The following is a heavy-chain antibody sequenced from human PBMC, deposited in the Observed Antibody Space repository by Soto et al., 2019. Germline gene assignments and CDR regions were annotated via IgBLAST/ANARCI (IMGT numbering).Heavy chain of an antibody. J-gene: IGHJ5*02. Sequence: SETLSLTCAVYGGSFSGYYWSWIRQPPGKGLEWIGEINHSGSTNYNPSLKSRVTISVDTSKNQFSLKLSSVTAADTAVYYCASLSWPWGQGTLVTVSS. V-gene: IGHV4-34*01. CDR1: GGSFSGYY. CDR3: ASLSWP. CDR2: INHSGST.